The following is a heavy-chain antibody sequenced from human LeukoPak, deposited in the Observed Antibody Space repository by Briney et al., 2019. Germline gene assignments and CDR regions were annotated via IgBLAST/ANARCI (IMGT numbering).Heavy chain of an antibody. D-gene: IGHD5-12*01. Sequence: SVKVSCKASGGTFSSYAISWVRQAPGQGLEWMGGIIPIFGTANYAQKFQGRVTITADESTSTAYMELSSLRSEDTAVYYCASDPGYSGYGWFDPWGQGTLVTVSS. V-gene: IGHV1-69*13. CDR2: IIPIFGTA. CDR1: GGTFSSYA. J-gene: IGHJ5*02. CDR3: ASDPGYSGYGWFDP.